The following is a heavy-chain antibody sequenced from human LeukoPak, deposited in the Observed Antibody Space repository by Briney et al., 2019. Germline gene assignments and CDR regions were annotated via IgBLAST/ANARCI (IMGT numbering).Heavy chain of an antibody. J-gene: IGHJ4*02. CDR3: AKVRDSFSGCYYPGY. CDR1: GFTFSSYA. D-gene: IGHD3-10*01. Sequence: PGGSLRLSCAASGFTFSSYAMTWVRQAPGKGLEWVSAISGSGSSTYYADSVKGRFSISRDTSKNTLYLQMNSLRAEDTAVYYCAKVRDSFSGCYYPGYWGQGTLVTVSS. V-gene: IGHV3-23*01. CDR2: ISGSGSST.